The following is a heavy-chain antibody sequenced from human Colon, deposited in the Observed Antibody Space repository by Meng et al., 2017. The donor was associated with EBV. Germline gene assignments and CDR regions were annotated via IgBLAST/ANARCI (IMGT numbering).Heavy chain of an antibody. D-gene: IGHD2-2*01. J-gene: IGHJ4*02. Sequence: QVQLQESGPELVKPSGTLSLTCAVSGASVRSVTWWTWVRQPPGKGLEWIGEIYHGGSPNYNPSLESRATISVDKSKNQFSLDLTSVTAADTAVYFCARVMRYQLLRFFDYWGQGILVTVFS. V-gene: IGHV4-4*02. CDR3: ARVMRYQLLRFFDY. CDR1: GASVRSVTW. CDR2: IYHGGSP.